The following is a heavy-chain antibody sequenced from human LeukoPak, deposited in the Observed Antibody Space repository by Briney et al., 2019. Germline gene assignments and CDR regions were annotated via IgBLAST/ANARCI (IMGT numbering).Heavy chain of an antibody. CDR2: ISSSSSYI. J-gene: IGHJ4*02. CDR1: GFTFSSYS. V-gene: IGHV3-21*01. CDR3: ARGAGSSWYLGYYFDY. D-gene: IGHD6-13*01. Sequence: GGSLRLSCAASGFTFSSYSMNCVRQAPGKGLEWVSSISSSSSYIYYADSVKGRFTISRDNAKNSLYQQMNSLRAEDTAVYYCARGAGSSWYLGYYFDYWGQGTLVTVSS.